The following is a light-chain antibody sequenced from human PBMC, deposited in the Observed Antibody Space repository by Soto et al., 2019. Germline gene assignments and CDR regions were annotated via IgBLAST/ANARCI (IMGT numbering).Light chain of an antibody. CDR1: QSVSSSY. J-gene: IGKJ5*01. V-gene: IGKV3-20*01. CDR3: QHYGSSPGT. CDR2: DAS. Sequence: EIVLTQSPGTLSLSPGERATLSCRASQSVSSSYLAWYQQKPGQAPRLLIYDASSRATGIPDRFSGSGSGTDFTLTISRLEPEDFAVFYCQHYGSSPGTFGQGT.